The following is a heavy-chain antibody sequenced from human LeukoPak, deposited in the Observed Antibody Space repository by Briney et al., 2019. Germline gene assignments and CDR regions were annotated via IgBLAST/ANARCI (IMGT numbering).Heavy chain of an antibody. CDR2: VYYKGNT. CDR1: GFTFSSYW. J-gene: IGHJ4*02. CDR3: ARVGGSYYGGRIIDY. D-gene: IGHD1-26*01. V-gene: IGHV4-39*07. Sequence: GSLRLSCAASGFTFSSYWMSWIRQPPGKGLEWIGSVYYKGNTYYIPSLKSRVTISVDTSKNQFSLKLSSVTAADTAMYYCARVGGSYYGGRIIDYWGQGTLVTVSS.